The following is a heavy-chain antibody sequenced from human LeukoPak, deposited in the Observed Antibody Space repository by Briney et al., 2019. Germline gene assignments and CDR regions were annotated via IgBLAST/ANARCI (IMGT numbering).Heavy chain of an antibody. D-gene: IGHD3-22*01. CDR2: IYTSAST. CDR3: ARVPRGGYSVTVDY. J-gene: IGHJ4*02. CDR1: GGSISSCSYS. Sequence: SETLSLTCTVSGGSISSCSYSWSWIPQPAGKGLEWIGRIYTSASTNYNPYLKSRVAISVDTSKNQFSLKLRSVTAADTAVYYCARVPRGGYSVTVDYWGQGTLVTVSS. V-gene: IGHV4-61*02.